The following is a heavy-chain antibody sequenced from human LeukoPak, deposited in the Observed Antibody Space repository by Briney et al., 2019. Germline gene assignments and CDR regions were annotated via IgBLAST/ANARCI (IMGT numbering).Heavy chain of an antibody. D-gene: IGHD6-13*01. Sequence: GSSVKVSCKASGGTFSSYAISWVRQAPGQGLEWMGRIIPILGIANYAQKFQGRVTITADKSTSTAYMELSSLRSEDTAVYYCARAWGSSSWYGNQPFDYWGQGTLVTVSS. CDR2: IIPILGIA. J-gene: IGHJ4*02. CDR1: GGTFSSYA. CDR3: ARAWGSSSWYGNQPFDY. V-gene: IGHV1-69*04.